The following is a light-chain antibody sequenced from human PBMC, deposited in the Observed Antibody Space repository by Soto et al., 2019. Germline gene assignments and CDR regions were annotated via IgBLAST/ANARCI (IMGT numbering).Light chain of an antibody. Sequence: IVLTQSPATLSLAPGERAPISWRASQSVSRYLAWYQQKPVQAPRLLICDAYNGGIAIPAGFSGLGPGRDFPLTISRLAPENFAVYYCEPRSNWPPTFCQGTKVDI. CDR2: DAY. CDR3: EPRSNWPPT. CDR1: QSVSRY. J-gene: IGKJ1*01. V-gene: IGKV3-11*02.